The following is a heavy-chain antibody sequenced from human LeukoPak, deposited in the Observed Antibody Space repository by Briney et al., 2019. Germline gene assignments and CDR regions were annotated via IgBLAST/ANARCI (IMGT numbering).Heavy chain of an antibody. D-gene: IGHD3-16*01. CDR2: IRQDGSEI. CDR1: GFTFSSYW. Sequence: GGSLRLSCAASGFTFSSYWMSWVRQAPGKGLEWVANIRQDGSEIYYVDSVKGRFTISRDNAKNTLYLQMNSLRAEDTAVYYCAREGEPTGFDYWGQGTLVTVSS. J-gene: IGHJ4*02. V-gene: IGHV3-7*01. CDR3: AREGEPTGFDY.